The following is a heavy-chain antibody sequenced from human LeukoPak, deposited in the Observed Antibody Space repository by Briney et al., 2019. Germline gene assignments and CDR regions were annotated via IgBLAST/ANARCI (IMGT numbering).Heavy chain of an antibody. CDR2: INPNTGAT. J-gene: IGHJ4*02. V-gene: IGHV1-2*02. D-gene: IGHD2-15*01. CDR3: ARDERFCNGDNHYPDLGY. Sequence: ASVTVSCKASGYTFTGYYMFWVRQAPGQGLEWMGWINPNTGATKYAQNFQGRVTLTRDTSIRTTFMELSSLRSDDTAFYYCARDERFCNGDNHYPDLGYWGQGTLVTVS. CDR1: GYTFTGYY.